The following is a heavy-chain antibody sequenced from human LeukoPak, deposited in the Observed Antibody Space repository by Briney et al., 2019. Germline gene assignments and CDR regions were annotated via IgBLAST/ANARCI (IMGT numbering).Heavy chain of an antibody. V-gene: IGHV3-33*01. CDR1: GFTFRNYG. Sequence: GGSLRLSCAASGFTFRNYGMHWVRQAPGKGLEWVAVIWYDGSNQYYGDSVKGRFTISRDNAKNTMYLEMNSLRAEDTVVYYCARETSYCSGGSCYYGMDVWGQGTTVTVSS. D-gene: IGHD2-15*01. CDR2: IWYDGSNQ. CDR3: ARETSYCSGGSCYYGMDV. J-gene: IGHJ6*02.